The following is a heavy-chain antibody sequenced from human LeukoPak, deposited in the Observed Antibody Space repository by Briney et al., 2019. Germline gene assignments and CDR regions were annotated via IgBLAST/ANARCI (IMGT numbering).Heavy chain of an antibody. J-gene: IGHJ4*02. V-gene: IGHV3-64*01. CDR1: GFRISGYV. Sequence: GGSLRLSCAASGFRISGYVMHWVRQAPGKGAESVSAIGPDGNTYYANSVKGRFTISGDNSQNTLYLQMGSLTVDDMAVYYCARENPQGGSEYWGQGTLVTVSS. CDR3: ARENPQGGSEY. CDR2: IGPDGNT. D-gene: IGHD5-12*01.